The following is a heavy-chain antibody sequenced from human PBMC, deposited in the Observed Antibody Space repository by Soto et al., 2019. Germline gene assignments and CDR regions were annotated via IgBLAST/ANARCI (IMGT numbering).Heavy chain of an antibody. V-gene: IGHV3-21*01. J-gene: IGHJ6*02. CDR1: GLTFSSYS. Sequence: GSLRLSCAASGLTFSSYSMNWVRQAPGKGLEWVSSISSSSSYIYYADSVKGRFTISRDNAKNSLYLQMNSLRAEDTAVYYCARDGPRAGMDVWGQGTTVTVSS. CDR2: ISSSSSYI. CDR3: ARDGPRAGMDV.